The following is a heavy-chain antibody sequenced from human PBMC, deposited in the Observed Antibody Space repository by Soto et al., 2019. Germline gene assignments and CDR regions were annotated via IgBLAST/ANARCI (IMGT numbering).Heavy chain of an antibody. V-gene: IGHV4-59*13. D-gene: IGHD1-20*01. Sequence: SETLSLSCTVSGGSISSYYWSWVRQPPGKGLEWIGDINYSGSTNYNPSLKSRVTISVDTSKNQFSLKLTAADTAVYYCARGYRGRPFDYWGQGTLVTVSS. CDR1: GGSISSYY. J-gene: IGHJ4*02. CDR3: ARGYRGRPFDY. CDR2: INYSGST.